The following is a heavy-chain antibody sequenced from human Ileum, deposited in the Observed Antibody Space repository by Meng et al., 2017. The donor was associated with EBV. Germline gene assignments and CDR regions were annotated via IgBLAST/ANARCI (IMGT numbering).Heavy chain of an antibody. CDR2: IYYSGRT. CDR3: ARPIAAAGWFDP. Sequence: QPQPQESGPGLVKPSDTLALTCTVSGGPINSSSYYWGWIRQPPGKGLEWIGSIYYSGRTYYNPSLKSRVTISVDTSKNQFSLKLSSVTAADTAVYYCARPIAAAGWFDPWGQGTLVTVSS. J-gene: IGHJ5*02. D-gene: IGHD6-13*01. V-gene: IGHV4-39*01. CDR1: GGPINSSSYY.